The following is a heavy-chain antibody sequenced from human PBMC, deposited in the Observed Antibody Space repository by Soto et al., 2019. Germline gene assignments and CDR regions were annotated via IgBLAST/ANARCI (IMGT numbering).Heavy chain of an antibody. CDR1: GFTFSSYG. J-gene: IGHJ6*02. D-gene: IGHD2-21*01. Sequence: PGGSLRLSCAASGFTFSSYGMHWVRQAPGKGLEWVAVISYDGSNKYYADSVKGRFTISRDNSKNTLYLQMNSLRAEDTAVYYCAKQWEDPHINYGMDVWGQGTTVTVSS. CDR3: AKQWEDPHINYGMDV. CDR2: ISYDGSNK. V-gene: IGHV3-30*18.